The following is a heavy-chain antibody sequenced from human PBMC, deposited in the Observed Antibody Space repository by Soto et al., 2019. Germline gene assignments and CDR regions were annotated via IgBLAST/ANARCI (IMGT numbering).Heavy chain of an antibody. J-gene: IGHJ5*02. CDR1: GYTLTELS. CDR3: ATGIDWSGYYRWFDP. Sequence: ASVKVSCKVSGYTLTELSMHWVRQAPGKGLEWMGGFDPEDGETIYAQKFQGRVTMTEDTSTDTAYMELSSLRSEDTAVYYCATGIDWSGYYRWFDPWGQGTLVTVSS. V-gene: IGHV1-24*01. D-gene: IGHD3-3*01. CDR2: FDPEDGET.